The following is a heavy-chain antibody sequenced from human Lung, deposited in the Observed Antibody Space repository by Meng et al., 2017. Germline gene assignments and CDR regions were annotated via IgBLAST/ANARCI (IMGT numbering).Heavy chain of an antibody. D-gene: IGHD4-11*01. CDR3: ARGPTTMAHDFDY. CDR1: GGSFSDYY. CDR2: INHSGST. V-gene: IGHV4-34*01. Sequence: QVQRQQLGAGMLKPSETLSLTCVVSGGSFSDYYWSWIRQPPGKGLEWIGEINHSGSTNYNPSLESRATISVDTSQNNLSLKLSSVTAADSAVYYCARGPTTMAHDFDYWGQGNLVHGAS. J-gene: IGHJ4*02.